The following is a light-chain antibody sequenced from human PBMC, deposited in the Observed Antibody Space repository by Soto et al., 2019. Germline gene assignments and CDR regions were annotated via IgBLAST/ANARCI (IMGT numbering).Light chain of an antibody. CDR3: LQYDSFSVT. Sequence: DIQMTQSPSTLSASVGDTVTITCRASQKMSGWLAWHQQKPGKAPKLLIYDVSALKRGGPPRFSGRGSGTELTLTISSLQPDDFATYYCLQYDSFSVTFGQGTKVDIK. J-gene: IGKJ1*01. CDR1: QKMSGW. CDR2: DVS. V-gene: IGKV1-5*01.